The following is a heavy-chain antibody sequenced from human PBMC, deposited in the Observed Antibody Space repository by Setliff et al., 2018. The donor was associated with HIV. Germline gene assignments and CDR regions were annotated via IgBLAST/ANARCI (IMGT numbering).Heavy chain of an antibody. CDR2: VGTAGDT. J-gene: IGHJ6*03. D-gene: IGHD6-13*01. CDR1: GFTFNSYD. V-gene: IGHV3-13*01. Sequence: PGGSLRLSCAASGFTFNSYDMHWVRQASGKGLEWVSTVGTAGDTYYPGSVKGRFTISRENARDSLYLQMNSLRAGDTAVYYCARRAGYTSSWYREDYFYMDVWGKGTTVTVSS. CDR3: ARRAGYTSSWYREDYFYMDV.